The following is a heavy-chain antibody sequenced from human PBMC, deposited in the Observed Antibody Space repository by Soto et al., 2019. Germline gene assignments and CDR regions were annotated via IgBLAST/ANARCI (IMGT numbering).Heavy chain of an antibody. D-gene: IGHD2-8*01. CDR1: GFTFSRSD. V-gene: IGHV3-13*01. CDR3: ARELGDAVSRGWSLDL. J-gene: IGHJ2*01. CDR2: IGVGGDT. Sequence: EEHLMESGGGLVQPGGSLRLSCAASGFTFSRSDMHWVRQAPGKRLEWVSAIGVGGDTYYSDSVEGRLTISRENAKNSLYLQMKSLRAGDTAVYYCARELGDAVSRGWSLDLWGRGTLVTVSS.